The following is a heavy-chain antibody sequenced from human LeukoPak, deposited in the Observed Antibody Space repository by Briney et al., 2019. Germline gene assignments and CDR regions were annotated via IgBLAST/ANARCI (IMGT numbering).Heavy chain of an antibody. J-gene: IGHJ4*02. V-gene: IGHV3-30-3*01. CDR2: ISYDGSNK. CDR1: GFTFSSYA. CDR3: ARGRAPMIVVVPEDY. Sequence: GGSLRLSCAASGFTFSSYAMHWVRQAPGKGLEWVAVISYDGSNKYYADSVKGRFTISRDNSKNTLYLQMNSLRAEDTAVYYCARGRAPMIVVVPEDYWGQGTLVTVSS. D-gene: IGHD3-22*01.